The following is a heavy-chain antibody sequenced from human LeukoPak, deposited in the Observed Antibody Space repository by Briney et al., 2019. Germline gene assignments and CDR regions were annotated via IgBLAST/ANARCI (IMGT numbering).Heavy chain of an antibody. CDR1: GFTFGDYA. V-gene: IGHV3-9*01. J-gene: IGHJ4*02. CDR2: ISGNTGRT. Sequence: GRSLRLFCAASGFTFGDYAMHWVRQAPGKGLEWVSGISGNTGRTGYADSVKGRFSISRENAKNSLYLQMNSLRPEDTALYYCAKGKYSGYVEGFFDYWGQGTLVTVSS. CDR3: AKGKYSGYVEGFFDY. D-gene: IGHD5-12*01.